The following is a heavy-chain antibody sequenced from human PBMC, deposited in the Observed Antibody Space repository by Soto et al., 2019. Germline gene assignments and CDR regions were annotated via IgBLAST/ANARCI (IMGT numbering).Heavy chain of an antibody. J-gene: IGHJ6*03. D-gene: IGHD3-10*01. CDR3: ARGLWFGNYYYMDV. Sequence: ASVKVSCKASGYTFTSYDINWVRQANGQGLEWMGWMNPNSGNTGYAQKFQGRVTMTRNTSISTAYMELSSLRSEDTAVYYCARGLWFGNYYYMDVWGKGTTVTVSS. V-gene: IGHV1-8*01. CDR1: GYTFTSYD. CDR2: MNPNSGNT.